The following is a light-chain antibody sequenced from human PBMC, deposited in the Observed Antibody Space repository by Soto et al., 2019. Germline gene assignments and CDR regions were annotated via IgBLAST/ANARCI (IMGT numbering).Light chain of an antibody. J-gene: IGKJ1*01. V-gene: IGKV3-20*01. CDR3: QQYGTSWT. Sequence: EIVLTQSPGTLSLSPGERATLSCRASQSVTSSLLAWYQHKPGQAPRLLIYGASNRATGIPDRFSGSGSGTDFTLTISSPEPEDFAVYYCQQYGTSWTFGQGTKVEIK. CDR1: QSVTSSL. CDR2: GAS.